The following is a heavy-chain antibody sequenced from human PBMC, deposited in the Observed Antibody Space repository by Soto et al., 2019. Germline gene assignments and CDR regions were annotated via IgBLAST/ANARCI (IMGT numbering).Heavy chain of an antibody. V-gene: IGHV4-31*03. CDR3: ASYAYCGGDCYSPSFDY. D-gene: IGHD2-21*02. Sequence: QVQLQESGPGLVKPSQTLSLTCTVSGGSISSGGYYWSWIRQHPGKGLEWIGYIYYSGSTYYNPSLKIRMPITVGRSKNRFSMKVSSVTAADTAVYYCASYAYCGGDCYSPSFDYWGQGTLVTVSS. CDR1: GGSISSGGYY. CDR2: IYYSGST. J-gene: IGHJ4*02.